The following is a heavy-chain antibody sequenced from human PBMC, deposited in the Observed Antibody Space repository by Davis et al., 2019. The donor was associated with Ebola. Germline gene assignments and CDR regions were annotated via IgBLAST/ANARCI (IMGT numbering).Heavy chain of an antibody. D-gene: IGHD5-12*01. CDR3: ARATGMDV. J-gene: IGHJ6*02. Sequence: ESLKISCAASGFTFSSYSINWVRQAPGTGLEWVSSISSSSSYIYYADSAKGRFTISRDNSKNTLYLQMNSLRAEDTAVYNCARATGMDVWGQGATVTVSS. V-gene: IGHV3-21*01. CDR2: ISSSSSYI. CDR1: GFTFSSYS.